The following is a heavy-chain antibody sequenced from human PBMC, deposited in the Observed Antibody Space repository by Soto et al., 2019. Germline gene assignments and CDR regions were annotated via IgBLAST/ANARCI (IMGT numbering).Heavy chain of an antibody. Sequence: QDTEKGLEWMGWMNPNSGNTGYAQKFQGRVTMTRNTSISTAYMELSSLRSEDTAVYYCARDKVGVIAYWGQGTLVTVSS. D-gene: IGHD3-10*01. CDR2: MNPNSGNT. J-gene: IGHJ4*02. CDR3: ARDKVGVIAY. V-gene: IGHV1-8*01.